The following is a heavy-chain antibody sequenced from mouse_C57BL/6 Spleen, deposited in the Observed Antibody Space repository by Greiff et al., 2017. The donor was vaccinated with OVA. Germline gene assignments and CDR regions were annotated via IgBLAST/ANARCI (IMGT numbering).Heavy chain of an antibody. V-gene: IGHV2-5*01. Sequence: QVQLQQSGPGLVQPSQSLSITCTVSGFSLTSYGVHWVRQSPGKGLEWLGVIWRGGSTDYNAAFMSRLSITKDNSTSQVFFRMHSQQADDTSIYYCAKGGTGTPYWYFDVWGTGTTVTVSS. CDR3: AKGGTGTPYWYFDV. J-gene: IGHJ1*03. CDR1: GFSLTSYG. D-gene: IGHD4-1*01. CDR2: IWRGGST.